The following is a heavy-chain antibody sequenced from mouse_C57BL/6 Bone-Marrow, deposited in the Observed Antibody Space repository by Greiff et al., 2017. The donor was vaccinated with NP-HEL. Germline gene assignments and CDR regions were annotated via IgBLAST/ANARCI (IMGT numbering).Heavy chain of an antibody. J-gene: IGHJ3*01. V-gene: IGHV5-4*03. D-gene: IGHD1-1*01. CDR2: ISDGGSYT. Sequence: EVNVVESGGGLVKPGGSLKLSCAASGFTFSSYAMSWVRQTPEKRLEWVATISDGGSYTYYPDNVKGRFTISRDNAKNNLYLQMSHLKSEDTAMYYCARAPFTTVVAPFAYWGQGTLVTVSA. CDR1: GFTFSSYA. CDR3: ARAPFTTVVAPFAY.